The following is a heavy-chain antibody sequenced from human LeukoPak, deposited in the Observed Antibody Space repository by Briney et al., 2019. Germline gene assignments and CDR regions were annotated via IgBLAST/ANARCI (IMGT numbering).Heavy chain of an antibody. Sequence: PSETLSLTCTVSGGSISSGDYYWNWIRQPPGKGLEWIGYIYYSGSTYYNPSLKSRVNISVDTSKNQFSLRLSSVTAADTAVYYCARDDGNYGGNFRLDAFDISGQGTMVTVSS. CDR3: ARDDGNYGGNFRLDAFDI. J-gene: IGHJ3*02. V-gene: IGHV4-30-4*01. CDR2: IYYSGST. CDR1: GGSISSGDYY. D-gene: IGHD4-23*01.